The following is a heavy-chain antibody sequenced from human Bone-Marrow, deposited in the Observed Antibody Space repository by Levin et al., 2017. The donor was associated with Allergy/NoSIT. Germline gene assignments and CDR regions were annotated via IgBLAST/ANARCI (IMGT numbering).Heavy chain of an antibody. D-gene: IGHD3-3*01. Sequence: SRTLSLPCTVSGGSIRSSSYYWGWIRQPPGKGLGWMGSIYYSGITYYNPSLKSRVTISVDTSKNQFSLELNSVTAADTALYYCARDFWSGYSEFDPWGQGTLVTVSS. J-gene: IGHJ5*02. V-gene: IGHV4-39*07. CDR1: GGSIRSSSYY. CDR2: IYYSGIT. CDR3: ARDFWSGYSEFDP.